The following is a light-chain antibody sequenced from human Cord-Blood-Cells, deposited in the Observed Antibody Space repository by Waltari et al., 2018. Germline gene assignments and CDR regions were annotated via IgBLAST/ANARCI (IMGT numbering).Light chain of an antibody. V-gene: IGLV3-21*04. Sequence: SYLLTQPPSVSVAPGKTARITCGGNNIGSKSVLWYQQKPGQAPVLVIYYDSDRPSGIPERFSGSNSGNTATLTISRVEAGDEADYYCQVWDSSSDHRVFGGGTKLTVL. CDR1: NIGSKS. CDR2: YDS. J-gene: IGLJ3*02. CDR3: QVWDSSSDHRV.